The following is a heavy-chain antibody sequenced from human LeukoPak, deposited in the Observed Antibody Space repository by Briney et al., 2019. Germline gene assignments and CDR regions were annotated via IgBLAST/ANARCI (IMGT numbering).Heavy chain of an antibody. CDR1: GYTFTGYY. J-gene: IGHJ4*02. CDR3: ARDFGTDY. V-gene: IGHV1-2*02. Sequence: ASVVSCKASGYTFTGYYMHWVRQAPGQGLEWMGWINPNSGGTNYAQKFQGRVTMTRDTSISTAYMELSRLRSDDTAVYYCARDFGTDYWGQGTLVTVSS. D-gene: IGHD1-1*01. CDR2: INPNSGGT.